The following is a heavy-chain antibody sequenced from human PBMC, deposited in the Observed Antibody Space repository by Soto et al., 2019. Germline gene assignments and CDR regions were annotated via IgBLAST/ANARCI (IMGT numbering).Heavy chain of an antibody. V-gene: IGHV1-58*02. CDR3: ARENVLWGWFDP. CDR1: GFTFSSSG. D-gene: IGHD3-10*01. J-gene: IGHJ5*02. Sequence: SVKVSCKASGFTFSSSGIHWVRQARGQRLEWIGWIVVGSGNTNYAQKFQERVTITRDTSANTAYMELSSLRSEDTAVYYCARENVLWGWFDPWGQGTLVTVSS. CDR2: IVVGSGNT.